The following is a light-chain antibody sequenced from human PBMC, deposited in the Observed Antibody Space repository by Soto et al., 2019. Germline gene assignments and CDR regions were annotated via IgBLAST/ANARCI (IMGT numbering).Light chain of an antibody. CDR3: QQYKNWLALT. CDR1: QRVSSS. V-gene: IGKV3-15*01. CDR2: GAS. Sequence: EIVMTQSPATLSVSPGERATLSCRASQRVSSSLAWYQQKPCQAPRLLIYGASTRATGIPARFSGSGSGTEFTPTISSLQSEDSAVYYCQQYKNWLALTFGGGTKVDIK. J-gene: IGKJ4*01.